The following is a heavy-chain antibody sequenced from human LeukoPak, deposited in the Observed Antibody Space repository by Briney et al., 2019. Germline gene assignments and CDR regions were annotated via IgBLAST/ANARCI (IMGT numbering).Heavy chain of an antibody. CDR3: AKGSGGSGSYSFDY. V-gene: IGHV3-7*01. CDR2: IKQVGSEK. D-gene: IGHD3-10*01. CDR1: GFTFSSYW. Sequence: GGSLRLSCAASGFTFSSYWMSWVRQAPGKGLEWVANIKQVGSEKYYVDSVKGRFTISRDNSKNTVYLQMSSLRPEDTAVYYCAKGSGGSGSYSFDYWGQGTLVTVSS. J-gene: IGHJ4*02.